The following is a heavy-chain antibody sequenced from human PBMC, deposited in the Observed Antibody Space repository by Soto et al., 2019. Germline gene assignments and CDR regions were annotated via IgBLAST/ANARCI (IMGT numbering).Heavy chain of an antibody. CDR3: AKGQGDSSGYYLWGYYYYGMDV. V-gene: IGHV3-30*18. Sequence: GGSLRLSCAASGFTFSSYGMHWVRQAPGKGLEWVAVISYDGSNKYYADSVKGRFTISRDNSKNTLYLQMNSLRAEDTAVYYCAKGQGDSSGYYLWGYYYYGMDVWGQGTTVTVSS. CDR2: ISYDGSNK. D-gene: IGHD3-22*01. CDR1: GFTFSSYG. J-gene: IGHJ6*02.